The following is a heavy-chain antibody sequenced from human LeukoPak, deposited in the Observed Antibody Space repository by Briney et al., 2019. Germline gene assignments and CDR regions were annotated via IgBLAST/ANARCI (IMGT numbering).Heavy chain of an antibody. V-gene: IGHV1-46*01. D-gene: IGHD3-16*01. CDR3: ARDFGNDYVFSY. Sequence: ASVKVSCKASGYTFTSYAMNWVRRAPGQGLEWMGIINPSGGSTSNAQKFQGRVTMTRDMSTSTVYMELSSLRSEDTAVYYCARDFGNDYVFSYWGQGTLVTVSS. J-gene: IGHJ4*02. CDR2: INPSGGST. CDR1: GYTFTSYA.